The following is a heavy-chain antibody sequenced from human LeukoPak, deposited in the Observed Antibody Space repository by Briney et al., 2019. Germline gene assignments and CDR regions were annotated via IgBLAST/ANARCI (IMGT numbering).Heavy chain of an antibody. D-gene: IGHD1-7*01. CDR2: ISPSGGTT. Sequence: ASVKVSCKASGYTFTSSCIHWVRQAPGQGLEWLGVISPSGGTTTYAQKFQDRVTMTSDTSTSTVYMELSSLRSEDTAVYYCARDGAPTTAGNDYWGQGTLVTVSS. J-gene: IGHJ4*02. V-gene: IGHV1-46*01. CDR1: GYTFTSSC. CDR3: ARDGAPTTAGNDY.